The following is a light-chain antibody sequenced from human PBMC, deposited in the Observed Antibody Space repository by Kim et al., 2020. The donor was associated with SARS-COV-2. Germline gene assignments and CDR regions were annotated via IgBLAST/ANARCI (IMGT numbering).Light chain of an antibody. CDR2: GIS. Sequence: EIVLTQSSGTLSLSPGERATLSCRASQSISSIHVAWYQQKRGRAPRLIIYGISNRATDIPDRFSGSGAGTDFTLTISRLEPEDFAVYYCQQYADSPPTFGQGTKVDIK. CDR1: QSISSIH. V-gene: IGKV3-20*01. J-gene: IGKJ1*01. CDR3: QQYADSPPT.